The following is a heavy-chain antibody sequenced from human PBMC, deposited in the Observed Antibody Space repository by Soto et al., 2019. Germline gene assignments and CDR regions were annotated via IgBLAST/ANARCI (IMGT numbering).Heavy chain of an antibody. CDR1: GFTFSNYG. J-gene: IGHJ6*02. CDR2: ISHDGSNE. Sequence: GGSLRLSCAASGFTFSNYGMHWVRQTPDKGLECVALISHDGSNEFYADSVKGRFTISRDNAKNSLYLQMNSLRAEDTAVYYCARVYYGSGSYYISTLNGMAVWGQGTTVTVSS. CDR3: ARVYYGSGSYYISTLNGMAV. V-gene: IGHV3-30*03. D-gene: IGHD3-10*01.